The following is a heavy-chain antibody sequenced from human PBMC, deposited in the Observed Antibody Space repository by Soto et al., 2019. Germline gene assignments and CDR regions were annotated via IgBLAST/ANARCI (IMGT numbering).Heavy chain of an antibody. CDR1: GFTFSSYS. CDR2: ISSSSSYI. Sequence: EVQLVESGGGLVKPGGSLRLSCAASGFTFSSYSMNWVRQAPGKGLEWVSSISSSSSYIYYADSVKGRFTISRDNAKNTLYLQMNSLRAEDTAVYYCARGHLEWLRDWGQGTLVTVSS. J-gene: IGHJ4*02. CDR3: ARGHLEWLRD. V-gene: IGHV3-21*01. D-gene: IGHD3-3*01.